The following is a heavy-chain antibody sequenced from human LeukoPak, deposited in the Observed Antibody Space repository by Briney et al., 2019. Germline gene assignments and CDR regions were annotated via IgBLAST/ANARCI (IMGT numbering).Heavy chain of an antibody. D-gene: IGHD5-18*01. Sequence: PGGSLRLSCAASGFTFSSYSMNWVRQAPGKGLEWVAVIWYDGSNKYYADSVKGRFTISRDNSKNTLYLQMNSLRAEDTAVYYCARSYGYNRYYYYGMDVWGQGTTVTVSS. J-gene: IGHJ6*02. CDR3: ARSYGYNRYYYYGMDV. CDR1: GFTFSSYS. CDR2: IWYDGSNK. V-gene: IGHV3-33*08.